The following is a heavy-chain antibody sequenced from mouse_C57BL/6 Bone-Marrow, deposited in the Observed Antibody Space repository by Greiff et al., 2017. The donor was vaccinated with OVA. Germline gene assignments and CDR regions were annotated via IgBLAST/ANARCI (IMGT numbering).Heavy chain of an antibody. CDR2: INSDGGST. CDR3: ARLITTVVEYFDV. J-gene: IGHJ1*03. V-gene: IGHV5-2*01. D-gene: IGHD1-1*01. Sequence: DVHLVESGGGLVQPGESLKLSCESNEYEFPSHDMSWVRKTPEKRLELVAAINSDGGSTYYPDTMERRFIISRDNTKKTLYLQMSSLRSEDTALYYCARLITTVVEYFDVWGTGTTVTVSS. CDR1: EYEFPSHD.